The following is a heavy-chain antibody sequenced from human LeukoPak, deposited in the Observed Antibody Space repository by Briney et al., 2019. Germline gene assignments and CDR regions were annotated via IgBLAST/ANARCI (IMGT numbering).Heavy chain of an antibody. D-gene: IGHD2-2*01. CDR1: GGSISSGVYY. CDR3: ARASPCSTSCYPDY. J-gene: IGHJ4*02. V-gene: IGHV4-31*03. CDR2: IYYSGST. Sequence: SETLSLTCTVSGGSISSGVYYWSWIRQHPGKGLEWIGYIYYSGSTYYNPSLKSRVTISVDTSKNQFSLKLSSVTAADTAVYYCARASPCSTSCYPDYWGQGTLVTVSS.